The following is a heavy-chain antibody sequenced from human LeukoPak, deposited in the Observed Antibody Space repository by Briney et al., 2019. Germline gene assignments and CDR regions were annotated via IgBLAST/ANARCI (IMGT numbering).Heavy chain of an antibody. CDR3: ARLSGSGWNAFDY. D-gene: IGHD6-19*01. J-gene: IGHJ4*02. CDR2: IYPGDSDT. V-gene: IGHV5-51*01. CDR1: GYSFTNYW. Sequence: GESLKISCTGSGYSFTNYWIGWVRQMPGKGLEWMGIIYPGDSDTRYSPSFQGQVTISADKSISTAYLQWSRLKASDTAMYYCARLSGSGWNAFDYWGQGTLVTVSS.